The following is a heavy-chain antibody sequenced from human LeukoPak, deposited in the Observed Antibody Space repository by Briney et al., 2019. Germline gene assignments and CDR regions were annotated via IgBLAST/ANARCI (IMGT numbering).Heavy chain of an antibody. J-gene: IGHJ4*02. CDR2: ISAYNGNT. Sequence: ALVKVSCKASGYTFTSYGISWVRQAPGQGLEWMGWISAYNGNTNYAQKLQGRVTMTTDTTTSTAYMELRSLRSDDTAVYYCARVGVVVVAALTYDYWGQGTLVTVSS. CDR3: ARVGVVVVAALTYDY. CDR1: GYTFTSYG. D-gene: IGHD2-15*01. V-gene: IGHV1-18*01.